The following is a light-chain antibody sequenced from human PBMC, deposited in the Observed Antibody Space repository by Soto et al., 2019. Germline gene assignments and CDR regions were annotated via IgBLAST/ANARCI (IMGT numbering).Light chain of an antibody. Sequence: EIVLTQSPGSLSLSPGERATLSCRASQSVDSTFFAWYQKKPGQAPRLLIYGASKRATGVPDRFSGSGSGTDFPLTISRLEPADFAVYYCQQYMSSVTFGQGTKVEI. J-gene: IGKJ1*01. CDR1: QSVDSTF. V-gene: IGKV3-20*01. CDR3: QQYMSSVT. CDR2: GAS.